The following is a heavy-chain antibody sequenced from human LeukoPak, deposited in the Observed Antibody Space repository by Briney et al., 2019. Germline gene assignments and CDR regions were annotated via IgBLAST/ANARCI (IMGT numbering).Heavy chain of an antibody. J-gene: IGHJ3*02. Sequence: SGPTLVKPTQTLTLTCTFSGFSLSTSGMCVSWIRQPPGKALEWLARIDWDDDKHYSTSLKTRLTISKDTSKNQVVLTMTNMDPLDTATYYCARIRRTTVVTAGAFDIWGQGTMVTVSS. CDR1: GFSLSTSGMC. D-gene: IGHD4-23*01. CDR3: ARIRRTTVVTAGAFDI. CDR2: IDWDDDK. V-gene: IGHV2-70*11.